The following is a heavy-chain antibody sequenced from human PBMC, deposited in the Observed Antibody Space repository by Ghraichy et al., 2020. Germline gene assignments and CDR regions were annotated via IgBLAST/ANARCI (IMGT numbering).Heavy chain of an antibody. D-gene: IGHD3-22*01. J-gene: IGHJ1*01. CDR3: ARSTYYYYDSSGYYFQH. CDR2: IYYSGST. V-gene: IGHV4-59*01. CDR1: GGSISSYY. Sequence: SETLSLTCTVSGGSISSYYWSWIRQPPGKGLEWIGYIYYSGSTNYNPSLKSRVTISVDTSKNQFSLKLSSVTAADTAVYYRARSTYYYYDSSGYYFQHWGQGTLVTVSS.